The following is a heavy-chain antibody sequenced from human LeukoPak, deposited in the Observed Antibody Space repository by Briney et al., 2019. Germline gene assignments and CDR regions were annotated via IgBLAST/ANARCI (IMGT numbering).Heavy chain of an antibody. CDR2: IYYSGST. D-gene: IGHD6-13*01. J-gene: IGHJ5*02. Sequence: SETPSLTCTVPGGSISSSSYYWGWIRQPPGKGLEWIGSIYYSGSTYYNPSLKSRVTISVDTSKNQFSLKLSSVTAADTAVYYRARERIAAAGGNWFDPWGQGTLVTVSS. CDR1: GGSISSSSYY. V-gene: IGHV4-39*07. CDR3: ARERIAAAGGNWFDP.